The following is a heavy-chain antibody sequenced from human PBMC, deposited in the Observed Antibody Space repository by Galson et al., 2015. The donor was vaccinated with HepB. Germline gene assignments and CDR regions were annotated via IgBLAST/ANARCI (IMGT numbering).Heavy chain of an antibody. CDR2: ISAYNGNT. V-gene: IGHV1-18*01. J-gene: IGHJ3*02. D-gene: IGHD3-16*01. CDR3: ARGGPLLDAFDI. Sequence: SVKVSCKASGYTFTTFRISWVRQASGQGLEWMGWISAYNGNTHFAQRFQGRVTMTTDTSTTTAYMESRRLKSDDTALYYCARGGPLLDAFDIWGQGTMVTVSS. CDR1: GYTFTTFR.